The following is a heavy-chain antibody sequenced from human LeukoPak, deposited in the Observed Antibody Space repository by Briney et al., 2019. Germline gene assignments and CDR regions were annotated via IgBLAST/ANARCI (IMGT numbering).Heavy chain of an antibody. CDR2: IRSDGSTK. Sequence: GRSLRLSCAASGFTFSSYAMHWVRQAPGKGLEWVAFIRSDGSTKYYADSVKGRFTISRDNSRNTLYLQMNSLRAEDTAVYYCAKDEWYSSGWYLDYWGQGTLVTVSS. J-gene: IGHJ4*02. CDR1: GFTFSSYA. CDR3: AKDEWYSSGWYLDY. D-gene: IGHD6-19*01. V-gene: IGHV3-30*02.